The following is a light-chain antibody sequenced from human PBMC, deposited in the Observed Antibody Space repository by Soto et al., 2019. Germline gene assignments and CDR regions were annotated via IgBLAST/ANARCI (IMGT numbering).Light chain of an antibody. Sequence: QSVLAQPASVSGSPGQSITISCTGTSSDVGSYNLVSWYQQHPGKAPKLMIYEVSKRPSGVSNRFSGSKSGNTASLTISGLQAEDEADYYCCSYACSSTFEVFGTGNKVTVL. CDR1: SSDVGSYNL. V-gene: IGLV2-23*02. CDR2: EVS. J-gene: IGLJ1*01. CDR3: CSYACSSTFEV.